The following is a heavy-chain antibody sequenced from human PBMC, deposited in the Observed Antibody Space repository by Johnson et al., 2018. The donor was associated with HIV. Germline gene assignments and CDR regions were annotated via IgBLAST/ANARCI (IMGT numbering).Heavy chain of an antibody. CDR3: ARGRIYGAFAFDI. Sequence: MQLVVSGGGLVQPGRSLRLSCAASGFTFSSYAMHWVRQAPGKGLEWVSVIYSGGSTYYADSVKGRFTISRDNSKNTLYLQMNSLRAEDTAVYYCARGRIYGAFAFDIWGQGTMVTVSS. D-gene: IGHD3-10*01. V-gene: IGHV3-66*01. J-gene: IGHJ3*02. CDR1: GFTFSSYA. CDR2: IYSGGST.